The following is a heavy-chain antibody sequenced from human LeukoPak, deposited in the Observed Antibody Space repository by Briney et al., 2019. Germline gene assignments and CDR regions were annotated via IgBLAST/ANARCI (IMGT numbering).Heavy chain of an antibody. CDR3: ARHNYDFDFDS. J-gene: IGHJ4*02. D-gene: IGHD3-3*01. CDR2: ISPKSGGT. CDR1: GYTFSDYY. V-gene: IGHV1-2*02. Sequence: ASVKVCCKASGYTFSDYYIHWVRQAPGQGLEWMGWISPKSGGTNYAQNFQGRVTMTRDTSINTAYMELSRLRPDDTAVYYCARHNYDFDFDSWGQGALVTVSS.